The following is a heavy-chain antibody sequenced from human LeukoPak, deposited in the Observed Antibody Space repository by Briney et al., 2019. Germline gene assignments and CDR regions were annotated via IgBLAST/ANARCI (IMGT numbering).Heavy chain of an antibody. Sequence: GGSLRLSCAASGFTVSRNYMSWVRQAPGKGLEWVSYISSSGSTKYYADSVKGRFTISRDNAKNSLYLQMNTLRAEDTAVYYCARDRHKYNYDSGGYPPYWGQGTLVTVSS. CDR1: GFTVSRNY. CDR3: ARDRHKYNYDSGGYPPY. CDR2: ISSSGSTK. J-gene: IGHJ4*02. V-gene: IGHV3-48*01. D-gene: IGHD3-22*01.